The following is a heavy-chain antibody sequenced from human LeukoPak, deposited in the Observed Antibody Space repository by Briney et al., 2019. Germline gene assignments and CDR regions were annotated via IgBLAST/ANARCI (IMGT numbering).Heavy chain of an antibody. CDR1: GGSISSGGYS. CDR2: IYYSGST. V-gene: IGHV4-31*11. J-gene: IGHJ6*03. Sequence: SETLSLTCAVSGGSISSGGYSWSWIRQPPGKGLEWIGYIYYSGSTYYNPSLKSRVTISVDTSKNQFSLKLSSVTAADTAVYYCAREIRNGYMDVWGKGTTVTVSS. CDR3: AREIRNGYMDV. D-gene: IGHD2-8*01.